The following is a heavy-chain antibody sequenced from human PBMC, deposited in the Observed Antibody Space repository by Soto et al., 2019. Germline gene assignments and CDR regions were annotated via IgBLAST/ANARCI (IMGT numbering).Heavy chain of an antibody. D-gene: IGHD7-27*01. CDR1: GGSISSGGYY. Sequence: PSATRSLTCTVSGGSISSGGYYWSRIRQHPGKGLEWIGYIYYSGSTYYNPSLKSRATISVDTSKNQFSLKLSSVTAADTAVYYCARDRRNWGRYYYYGMDVWGQGTTVTVSS. CDR2: IYYSGST. V-gene: IGHV4-31*03. J-gene: IGHJ6*02. CDR3: ARDRRNWGRYYYYGMDV.